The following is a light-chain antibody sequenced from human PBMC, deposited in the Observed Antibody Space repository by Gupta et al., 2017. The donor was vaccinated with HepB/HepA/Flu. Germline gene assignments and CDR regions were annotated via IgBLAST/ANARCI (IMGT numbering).Light chain of an antibody. Sequence: QSALTQPPSVSGAPGQRVTISCTGSGSNIGTDFDVHWYQQVPGMAPKLLIFQNNKRPSGVPDRFSGSKSGTSASLAITGLRAEDEAAYYCQSYDISLGIVVFGGGTKLTIL. CDR2: QNN. J-gene: IGLJ2*01. CDR3: QSYDISLGIVV. V-gene: IGLV1-40*01. CDR1: GSNIGTDFD.